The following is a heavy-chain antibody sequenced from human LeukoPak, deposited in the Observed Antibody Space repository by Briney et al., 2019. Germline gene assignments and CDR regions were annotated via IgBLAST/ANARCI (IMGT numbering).Heavy chain of an antibody. V-gene: IGHV3-30*18. CDR2: ISYDGSNK. CDR3: AKDGDV. CDR1: GFTFSSYG. D-gene: IGHD7-27*01. Sequence: PGGSLRLSCAASGFTFSSYGMHWVRQAPGKGLEWVAVISYDGSNKYYADSVKGRFTISRDNSKNTLYLQMNSLRAEDTAVYYCAKDGDVWGQGTLVTASS. J-gene: IGHJ4*02.